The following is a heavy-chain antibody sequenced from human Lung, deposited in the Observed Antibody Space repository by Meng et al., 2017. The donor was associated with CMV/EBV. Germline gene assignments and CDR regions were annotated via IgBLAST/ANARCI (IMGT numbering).Heavy chain of an antibody. V-gene: IGHV5-51*01. CDR2: IYPGDSDT. Sequence: ESLKISCKGSGYSFTSYWIGWVRQMPGKGLEWMGIIYPGDSDTRYSPSFQGQVTISADKSISTAYLQWSSLKASDTAMYYCARLSYYDFWSGYYPYYYGMDVWGQGTTVTVSS. J-gene: IGHJ6*02. D-gene: IGHD3-3*01. CDR3: ARLSYYDFWSGYYPYYYGMDV. CDR1: GYSFTSYW.